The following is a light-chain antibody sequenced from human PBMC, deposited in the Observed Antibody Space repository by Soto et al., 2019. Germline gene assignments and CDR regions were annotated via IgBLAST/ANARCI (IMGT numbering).Light chain of an antibody. CDR2: AAF. V-gene: IGKV1-17*01. Sequence: DIQMTQSPSSLSASAGDRVAITCRASHDIGIDLRWYQQKPGQAPKSLIFAAFNLESGVPSRFRGSGSGTEFTLTIDSLQVEDFATYYCLQYNAYPLTFGGGTKVEIK. J-gene: IGKJ4*01. CDR3: LQYNAYPLT. CDR1: HDIGID.